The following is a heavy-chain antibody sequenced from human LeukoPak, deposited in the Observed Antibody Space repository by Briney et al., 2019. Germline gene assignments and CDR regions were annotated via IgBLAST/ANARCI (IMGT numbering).Heavy chain of an antibody. V-gene: IGHV1-18*01. CDR2: ISAYNGNT. Sequence: ASVKVSCKASGYTFTSYGISWVRQAPGQGLEWMGWISAYNGNTNYAQKFQGWVTMTRDTSISTAYMELSRLRSDDTAVYYCARDRAVATDYGMDVWGQGTTVTVSS. CDR1: GYTFTSYG. D-gene: IGHD6-19*01. CDR3: ARDRAVATDYGMDV. J-gene: IGHJ6*02.